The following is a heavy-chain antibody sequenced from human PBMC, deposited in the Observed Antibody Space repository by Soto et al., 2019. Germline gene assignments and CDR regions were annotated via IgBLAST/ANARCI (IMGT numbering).Heavy chain of an antibody. J-gene: IGHJ6*02. CDR3: AAGPRPADIVLMVYDPRDYGMDV. V-gene: IGHV1-58*01. Sequence: SVKVSCKASGFTFTSSAVQWVRQARGQRLEWIGWIVVGSGNTNYAQKFQERVTITRDMSTSTAYMELSSLRSEDTAVYYCAAGPRPADIVLMVYDPRDYGMDVWGQGTTLTVSS. CDR2: IVVGSGNT. CDR1: GFTFTSSA. D-gene: IGHD2-8*01.